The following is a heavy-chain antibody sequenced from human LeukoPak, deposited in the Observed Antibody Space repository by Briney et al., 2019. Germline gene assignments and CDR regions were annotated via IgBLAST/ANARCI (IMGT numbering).Heavy chain of an antibody. D-gene: IGHD2-2*01. Sequence: PGESLKISCKGSGYSFTTFWIGWVRQMPGKGLEWVGIIYPDDSETRYSPSFQGQVTISADKSINTTYLQWSSLRASDSAMYYCARPYQPGDWGQGTLVTVSS. V-gene: IGHV5-51*01. CDR3: ARPYQPGD. J-gene: IGHJ4*02. CDR2: IYPDDSET. CDR1: GYSFTTFW.